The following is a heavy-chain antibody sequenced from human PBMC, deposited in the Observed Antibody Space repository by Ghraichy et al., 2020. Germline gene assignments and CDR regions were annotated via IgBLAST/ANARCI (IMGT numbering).Heavy chain of an antibody. CDR3: ARGINYFDP. D-gene: IGHD5-24*01. CDR1: GYTFLNYG. Sequence: ASVKVSCKASGYTFLNYGITWVRQAPGQGLEWLGWITTKSGNTQYGWKFQDRVTMTTDTSTKTAYLELRSLRSDDTAVYYCARGINYFDPWGQGTLVTVSS. CDR2: ITTKSGNT. V-gene: IGHV1-18*01. J-gene: IGHJ5*02.